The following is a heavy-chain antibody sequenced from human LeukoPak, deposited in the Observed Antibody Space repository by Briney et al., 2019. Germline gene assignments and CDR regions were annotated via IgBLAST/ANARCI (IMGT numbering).Heavy chain of an antibody. CDR2: ISSSSSYI. D-gene: IGHD1-1*01. V-gene: IGHV3-21*01. Sequence: GGSLRLSCAASGFSFSSYSMNWVRQAPGKGLEWVSSISSSSSYIYYVDSVKGRSTISRDNARNSLYLQMNSLRAEDTAVYYCARDRLLEGRDYSSYYYMDVWGKGTTVTVSS. CDR1: GFSFSSYS. CDR3: ARDRLLEGRDYSSYYYMDV. J-gene: IGHJ6*03.